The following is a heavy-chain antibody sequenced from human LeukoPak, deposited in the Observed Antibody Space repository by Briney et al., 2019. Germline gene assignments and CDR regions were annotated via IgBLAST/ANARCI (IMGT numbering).Heavy chain of an antibody. CDR2: IHWNGGRT. D-gene: IGHD1-7*01. CDR3: AKDIGLELQLGAFDI. Sequence: GGSLRLSCAASGFTFDNYGINWVRQAPGKGLEWVSRIHWNGGRTGYADSVKGRFTISRDNAKNSLYLQMNSLRVEDTALYYCAKDIGLELQLGAFDIWGQGTMVTVSS. J-gene: IGHJ3*02. V-gene: IGHV3-20*04. CDR1: GFTFDNYG.